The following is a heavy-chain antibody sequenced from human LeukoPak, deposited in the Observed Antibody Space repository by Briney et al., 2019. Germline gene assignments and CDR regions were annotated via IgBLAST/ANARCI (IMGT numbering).Heavy chain of an antibody. CDR3: APTRGELLPAY. J-gene: IGHJ4*02. V-gene: IGHV1-24*01. Sequence: ASVKVSCKASGYTFTSYGISWVRQAPGKGLEWMGGFDPEDGETIYAQKFQGRVTMTEDTSTDTAYMELSSLRSEDTAVYYCAPTRGELLPAYWGQGTLVTVSS. D-gene: IGHD1-26*01. CDR2: FDPEDGET. CDR1: GYTFTSYG.